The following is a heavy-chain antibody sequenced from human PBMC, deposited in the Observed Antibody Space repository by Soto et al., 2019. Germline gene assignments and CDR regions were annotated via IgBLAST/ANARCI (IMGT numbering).Heavy chain of an antibody. D-gene: IGHD6-13*01. Sequence: EVQLVESGGGLVQPGGSLRLSCAASGFTFSSYDMHWVRQVAGKGLEWVSAIGVAGDTYYPASVKGRFTISRENAKNSLYLQMNSLRAEDTAVYYCASGGWGSSWYEGGSRIDYWGQGTLVTVSS. V-gene: IGHV3-13*01. J-gene: IGHJ4*02. CDR3: ASGGWGSSWYEGGSRIDY. CDR2: IGVAGDT. CDR1: GFTFSSYD.